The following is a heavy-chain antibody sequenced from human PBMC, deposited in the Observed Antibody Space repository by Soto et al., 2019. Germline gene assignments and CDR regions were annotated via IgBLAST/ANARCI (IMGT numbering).Heavy chain of an antibody. CDR2: ISAYNGNT. CDR3: SREGLLNDYGSRHSDY. J-gene: IGHJ4*02. V-gene: IGHV1-18*01. CDR1: VYTFPSYG. Sequence: ASVKVSFNASVYTFPSYGISWVRQAPGQGLEWMGWISAYNGNTNYAQKLQGRVTMTTDTSTSTAYMELRSLRSDDTAVYYCSREGLLNDYGSRHSDYWGQGTLVTVSS. D-gene: IGHD4-17*01.